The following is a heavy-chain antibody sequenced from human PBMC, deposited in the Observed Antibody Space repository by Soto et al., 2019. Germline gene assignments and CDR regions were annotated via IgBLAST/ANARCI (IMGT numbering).Heavy chain of an antibody. Sequence: EVQMVETGGGLSQPGGSLRLSCAVSGFIVSSKYMTWVRQAPGKGLEWVSVIYTGGSTHYSDSARGRFTISRDSSKNTLYLQRNSLRAEDAAVYDCTTYTGSGMDVWGQGPTVTVSS. CDR2: IYTGGST. D-gene: IGHD5-12*01. CDR1: GFIVSSKY. CDR3: TTYTGSGMDV. V-gene: IGHV3-53*02. J-gene: IGHJ6*02.